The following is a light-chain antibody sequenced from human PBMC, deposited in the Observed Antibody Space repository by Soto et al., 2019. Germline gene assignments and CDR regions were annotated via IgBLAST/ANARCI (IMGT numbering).Light chain of an antibody. CDR2: TTS. CDR3: QQLNTYPIT. Sequence: DIQMTQSPSSVSASVGDRVTITCRASQGVRDWVAWYQQKPGKAPKLLFSTTSTLEDGVPSRFSGSASGTEFTLTISSLQPEDFATYYCQQLNTYPITFGQGTRLEIK. V-gene: IGKV1-12*01. CDR1: QGVRDW. J-gene: IGKJ5*01.